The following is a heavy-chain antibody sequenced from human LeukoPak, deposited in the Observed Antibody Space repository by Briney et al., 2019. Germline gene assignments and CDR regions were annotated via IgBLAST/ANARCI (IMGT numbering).Heavy chain of an antibody. Sequence: PSETLSLTCTVSGGSISSGSYYWSWIRQPAGKGLEWIGRIYTSGSTNYNPSLKSRVTISLDTYKHKFSLKLSSVTAADTAVYYCARVGSSSWYNWFDPWGQGTLVTVSS. J-gene: IGHJ5*02. D-gene: IGHD6-13*01. CDR2: IYTSGST. CDR1: GGSISSGSYY. V-gene: IGHV4-61*02. CDR3: ARVGSSSWYNWFDP.